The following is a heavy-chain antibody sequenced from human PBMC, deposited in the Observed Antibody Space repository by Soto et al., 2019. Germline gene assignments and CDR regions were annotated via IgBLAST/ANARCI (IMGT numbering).Heavy chain of an antibody. V-gene: IGHV3-23*01. CDR1: GFTFRSYA. D-gene: IGHD3-10*01. J-gene: IGHJ4*02. CDR2: ISGSGGST. Sequence: PGGSLRLSCVASGFTFRSYAMTWVRQAPGKGLEWVSAISGSGGSTYYADSVKGRFTISRNNSKNTLYLQMNSLRPEDTAVYFCAKGWFGEPLEWGQGTLVTVSS. CDR3: AKGWFGEPLE.